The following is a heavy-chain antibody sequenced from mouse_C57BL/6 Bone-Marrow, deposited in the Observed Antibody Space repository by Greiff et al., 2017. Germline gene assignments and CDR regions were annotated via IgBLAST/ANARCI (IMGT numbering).Heavy chain of an antibody. CDR1: GYTFTSYW. CDR3: TRRDWLLRDFDY. V-gene: IGHV1-55*01. D-gene: IGHD2-3*01. CDR2: IYPGGGST. Sequence: QVQLQQSGAELVKPGASVKMSCKASGYTFTSYWITWVKQRPGHGLEWIGDIYPGGGSTNYNEKFKGKATLTVDTSSSTAYMQLSSLTSEDSAVXYCTRRDWLLRDFDYWGQGTSLTVSS. J-gene: IGHJ2*02.